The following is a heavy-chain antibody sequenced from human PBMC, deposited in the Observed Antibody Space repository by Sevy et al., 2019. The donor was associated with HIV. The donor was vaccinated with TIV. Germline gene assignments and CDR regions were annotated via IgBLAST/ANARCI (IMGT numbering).Heavy chain of an antibody. CDR3: ARGGVTSGSYYYYYGMDV. V-gene: IGHV3-33*01. J-gene: IGHJ6*02. CDR2: IWYDGSNK. Sequence: GESLKISCAASRFTFSTYGMHWVRQAPGKGLEWVAVIWYDGSNKYYADSVKGRFTISRDNSKNTLDLQMNSLRAEETAVYYCARGGVTSGSYYYYYGMDVWGQGTTVTVSS. CDR1: RFTFSTYG. D-gene: IGHD1-26*01.